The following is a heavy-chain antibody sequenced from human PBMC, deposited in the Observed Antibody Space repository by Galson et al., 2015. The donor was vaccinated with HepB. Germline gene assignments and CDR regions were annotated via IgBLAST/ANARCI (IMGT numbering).Heavy chain of an antibody. Sequence: SLRLSCAASGFTFSSYWMHWVRQAPGKGLVWVSRINSDGSTTSYADFVKGRFTISRDNAKNTLYLQMNSLRAEDTAVYYCASILYQVGATTFSLWGQGTLVTVSS. CDR2: INSDGSTT. J-gene: IGHJ4*02. CDR3: ASILYQVGATTFSL. V-gene: IGHV3-74*01. D-gene: IGHD1-26*01. CDR1: GFTFSSYW.